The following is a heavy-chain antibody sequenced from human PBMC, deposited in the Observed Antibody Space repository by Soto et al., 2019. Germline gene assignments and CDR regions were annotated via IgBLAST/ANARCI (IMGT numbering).Heavy chain of an antibody. Sequence: EVQLWESGGGLVQPGGSLRLSCAASGFIFNNYALTWVRQSPGKGLEWVSTSGGSGGTTYYADSVKDRFTISRDSSKNTLSLQMNSLRVEDTATYYCARDWTGNTCPCLDVWGQGTTVSVSS. CDR2: SGGSGGTT. J-gene: IGHJ6*02. CDR3: ARDWTGNTCPCLDV. V-gene: IGHV3-23*01. CDR1: GFIFNNYA. D-gene: IGHD2-8*02.